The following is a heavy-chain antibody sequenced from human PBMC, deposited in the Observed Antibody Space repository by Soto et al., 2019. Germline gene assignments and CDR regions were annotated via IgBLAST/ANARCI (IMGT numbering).Heavy chain of an antibody. CDR3: ARDRRDLTIAVRNGYYYAMDV. Sequence: SQTLSLTCASSGDSVYSNSAAWNWIRQSPSRGLEWLGRTYYRSKWYNDYAVSVKSRITINPDTSNNQFSLQLNSVTPEDTAVYYCARDRRDLTIAVRNGYYYAMDVWGRGTKVTVSS. J-gene: IGHJ6*02. CDR1: GDSVYSNSAA. D-gene: IGHD6-6*01. V-gene: IGHV6-1*01. CDR2: TYYRSKWYN.